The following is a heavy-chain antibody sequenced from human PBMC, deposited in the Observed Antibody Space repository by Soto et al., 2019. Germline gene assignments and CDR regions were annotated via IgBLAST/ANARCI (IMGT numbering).Heavy chain of an antibody. Sequence: GASVKVSCKASGYTFTGYYMHWVRQAPGQGLEWMGWINPNSGGTNYAQKFQGRVTMTRDTSISTAYMELSRLRSDDTAVYYCARAPWYYYDSSGYFGYAFDIWGQGKMVTVSS. CDR2: INPNSGGT. J-gene: IGHJ3*02. V-gene: IGHV1-2*02. CDR3: ARAPWYYYDSSGYFGYAFDI. D-gene: IGHD3-22*01. CDR1: GYTFTGYY.